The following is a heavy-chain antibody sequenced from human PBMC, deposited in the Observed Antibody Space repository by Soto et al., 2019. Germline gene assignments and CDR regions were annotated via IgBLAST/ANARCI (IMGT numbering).Heavy chain of an antibody. V-gene: IGHV3-48*01. Sequence: EVQLVESGGGLVQPVGSLRLSCATSGFILSDCAMNWVRQAPGKGLEWVSYISSSSSVIDYADSVKGRFIVSRDNARNSLYLQMNSLRAEDTAVYYCARDLSWGSNWYYYMDVWGKGPTVTVSS. D-gene: IGHD7-27*01. J-gene: IGHJ6*03. CDR3: ARDLSWGSNWYYYMDV. CDR1: GFILSDCA. CDR2: ISSSSSVI.